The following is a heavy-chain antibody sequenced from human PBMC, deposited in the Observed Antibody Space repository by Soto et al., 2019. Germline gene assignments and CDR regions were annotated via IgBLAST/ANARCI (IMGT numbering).Heavy chain of an antibody. CDR3: ARHFSVDYFDY. CDR2: FYYSGST. Sequence: SETLSLTCTVSGGSITSSSYYWGWIRQPPGKGLEWIGYFYYSGSTNYNPSLKSRVTISVDTSKNQFSLKLRSVTAADTAVYYCARHFSVDYFDYWGQGALVTVSS. V-gene: IGHV4-61*05. CDR1: GGSITSSSYY. J-gene: IGHJ4*02.